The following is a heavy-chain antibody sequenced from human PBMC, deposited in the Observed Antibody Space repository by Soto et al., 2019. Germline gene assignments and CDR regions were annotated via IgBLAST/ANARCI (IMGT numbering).Heavy chain of an antibody. D-gene: IGHD6-19*01. CDR1: GYTFTSYG. CDR2: INPGTGNT. V-gene: IGHV1-3*01. J-gene: IGHJ4*02. CDR3: ARAGVSGWALDD. Sequence: GASVKVSCKASGYTFTSYGIHWVRQAPGQRLEWMGWINPGTGNTKYSQKFQGKVTITRDTSASTAYMELSSLRSEDTAVYDCARAGVSGWALDDWGQGTLVTGS.